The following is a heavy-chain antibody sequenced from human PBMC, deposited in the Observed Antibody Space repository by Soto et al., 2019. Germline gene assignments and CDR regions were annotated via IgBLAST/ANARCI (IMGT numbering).Heavy chain of an antibody. Sequence: PSETLSLTCTVSAGSISSSCNYWGWLRHPPGKGLEWIGSIYYSGSTYYNPSLKSRVTISVDTSKNQFSLKLSSVTAADTAVYYCARPLMYYYGSGSLNWFDPWGQGTLVT. V-gene: IGHV4-39*01. CDR3: ARPLMYYYGSGSLNWFDP. D-gene: IGHD3-10*01. CDR1: AGSISSSCNY. CDR2: IYYSGST. J-gene: IGHJ5*02.